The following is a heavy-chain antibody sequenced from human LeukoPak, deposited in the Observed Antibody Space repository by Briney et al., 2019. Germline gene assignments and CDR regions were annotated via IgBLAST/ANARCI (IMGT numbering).Heavy chain of an antibody. D-gene: IGHD1-26*01. V-gene: IGHV4-59*01. CDR3: ARGTHNGSYLYYFDY. J-gene: IGHJ4*02. CDR2: IYYSGST. CDR1: GGSISSYY. Sequence: SETLSLTCTVSGGSISSYYWSWIRQPPGKRLEWIGYIYYSGSTNYNPSLKSRVTISIDTSKNQFSLKLSSVTAADAAVYYCARGTHNGSYLYYFDYWGQGTLVTASS.